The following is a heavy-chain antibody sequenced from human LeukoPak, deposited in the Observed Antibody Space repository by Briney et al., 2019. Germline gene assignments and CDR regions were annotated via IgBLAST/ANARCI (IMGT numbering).Heavy chain of an antibody. V-gene: IGHV3-33*01. J-gene: IGHJ2*01. CDR1: GFTFNNYG. CDR3: ARGNVGIGFYWYFDL. CDR2: IWYDGSNK. D-gene: IGHD7-27*01. Sequence: GRSLRLSCAASGFTFNNYGMHWVRQAPGKGLEWVAVIWYDGSNKYYADSVKGRFTISRDNSKNMLYLQMNSLRAEDTAVYYCARGNVGIGFYWYFDLWGRGTLVTVSP.